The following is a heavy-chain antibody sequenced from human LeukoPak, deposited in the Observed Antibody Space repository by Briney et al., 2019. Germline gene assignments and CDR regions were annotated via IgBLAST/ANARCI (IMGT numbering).Heavy chain of an antibody. CDR2: IYPGDSDT. CDR1: GYKFTRCW. D-gene: IGHD3-22*01. J-gene: IGHJ4*02. V-gene: IGHV5-51*01. CDR3: ARLTYDSSGYSPVDY. Sequence: GESLKISCKDSGYKFTRCWIGWVRQMPGKGLEWMGIIYPGDSDTRYSPSFQGQVTISADKSISTAYLQWSSLKASDTAMYYCARLTYDSSGYSPVDYWGQGTLVTVSS.